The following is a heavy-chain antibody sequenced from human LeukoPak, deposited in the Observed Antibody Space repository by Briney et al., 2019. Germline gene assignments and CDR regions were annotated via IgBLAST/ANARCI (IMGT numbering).Heavy chain of an antibody. Sequence: GGSLRLSCAASGFTFSSYAMSWVRQAPGKGGEWVSAISGSGGSTYYADSVKGRFTISRDNSKNTLYLQMNSLRAEDTAVYYCAKVGAVAPSIDYWGQGTLVTVSS. CDR2: ISGSGGST. V-gene: IGHV3-23*01. CDR1: GFTFSSYA. D-gene: IGHD6-19*01. J-gene: IGHJ4*02. CDR3: AKVGAVAPSIDY.